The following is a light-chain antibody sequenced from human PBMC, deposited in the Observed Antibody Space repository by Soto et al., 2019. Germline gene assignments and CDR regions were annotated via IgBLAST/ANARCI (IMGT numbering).Light chain of an antibody. CDR3: QQFNNWPPT. CDR1: QSISSN. J-gene: IGKJ1*01. Sequence: EVVMTQSPATLSVSPGERATLSCRASQSISSNLAWYQQKPGQSPRLLISGASTRATGIPARFSGSGSGTEFTRTITSLQSEDFAVYYCQQFNNWPPTFGQGTKVEIK. CDR2: GAS. V-gene: IGKV3-15*01.